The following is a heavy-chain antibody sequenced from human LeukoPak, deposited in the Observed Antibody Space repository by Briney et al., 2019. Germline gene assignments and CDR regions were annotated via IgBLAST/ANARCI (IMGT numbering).Heavy chain of an antibody. CDR3: ARDTQPITNFGVVIILRADNYYYGMDV. CDR1: GYTFTGYY. J-gene: IGHJ6*02. Sequence: ASVKVSCKASGYTFTGYYMHWVRQAPGQGLEWMGRINPNSGGTNYAQKFQGRVTMTRDTSISTAYMELSRLRSDDTAVYYCARDTQPITNFGVVIILRADNYYYGMDVWGQGTTVTVSS. V-gene: IGHV1-2*06. CDR2: INPNSGGT. D-gene: IGHD3-3*01.